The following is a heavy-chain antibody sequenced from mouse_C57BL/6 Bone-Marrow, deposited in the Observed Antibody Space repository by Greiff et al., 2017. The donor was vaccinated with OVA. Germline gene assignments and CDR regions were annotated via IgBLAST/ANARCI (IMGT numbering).Heavy chain of an antibody. V-gene: IGHV1-64*01. CDR1: GYTFTSYW. CDR3: ARRYYGRRDY. Sequence: QVHVKQPGAELVKPGASVKLSCKASGYTFTSYWMHWVKQRPGQGLEWIGMIHPNSGSTNYNEKFKSKATLTVDKSSSTAYMQLSSLTSEDSAVYYCARRYYGRRDYWGQGTTLTVSS. CDR2: IHPNSGST. J-gene: IGHJ2*01. D-gene: IGHD1-1*01.